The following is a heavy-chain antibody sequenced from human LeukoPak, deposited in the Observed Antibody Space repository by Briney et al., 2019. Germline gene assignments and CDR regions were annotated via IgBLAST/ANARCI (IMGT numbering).Heavy chain of an antibody. V-gene: IGHV3-30-3*01. D-gene: IGHD2-2*01. CDR3: ARETGYCSSTSCFDFDY. CDR1: GFTFSSYA. CDR2: ISYDGSNK. Sequence: PGGSLRLSCAASGFTFSSYAMHWVRQAPGKGLEWVAVISYDGSNKYYADSVKGRFTISRDNSKNTLYLQMNSLRAEDTAVYYCARETGYCSSTSCFDFDYWGQGTLVTVSS. J-gene: IGHJ4*02.